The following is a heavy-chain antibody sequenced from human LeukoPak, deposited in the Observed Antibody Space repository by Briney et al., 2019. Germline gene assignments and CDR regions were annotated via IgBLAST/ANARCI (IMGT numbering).Heavy chain of an antibody. CDR2: INPNSGGT. D-gene: IGHD6-13*01. CDR3: AREGSSSRFDP. J-gene: IGHJ5*02. CDR1: GYTFTFYY. V-gene: IGHV1-2*02. Sequence: ASVKVSFTASGYTFTFYYMHWVRQAPGQGLEWMGWINPNSGGTNYAQKFQGRVTMTRDTSISTAYMELSRLRSDDTAVYYCAREGSSSRFDPWGQGTRVTVSS.